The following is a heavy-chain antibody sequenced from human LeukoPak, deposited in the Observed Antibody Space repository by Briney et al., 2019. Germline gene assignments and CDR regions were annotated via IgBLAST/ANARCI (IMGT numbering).Heavy chain of an antibody. Sequence: SSETLSLTCTVSGGSISSYYWSWIRQPPGKGLEWIGYIYYSGSTNYNPSLKSRVTISVDTSKNQFSLKLTSVTAADTAVYYCASGAYSFYYMDVWGKGTTVTISS. CDR2: IYYSGST. CDR3: ASGAYSFYYMDV. V-gene: IGHV4-59*01. CDR1: GGSISSYY. D-gene: IGHD5-18*01. J-gene: IGHJ6*03.